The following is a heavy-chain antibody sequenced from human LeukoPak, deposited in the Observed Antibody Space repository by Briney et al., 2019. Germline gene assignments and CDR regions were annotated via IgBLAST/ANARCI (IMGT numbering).Heavy chain of an antibody. V-gene: IGHV4-34*01. Sequence: SETLSLTCAVYGGSFSGYYWSWIRQPPGKGLEWIGEINHSGSTNYNPSLKSRVTISVDTSKNQLSLKLSSVTAADTAVYYCARGLRGVVVTAIPYYYYNMDVWGKGTTVTVSS. CDR3: ARGLRGVVVTAIPYYYYNMDV. CDR2: INHSGST. CDR1: GGSFSGYY. J-gene: IGHJ6*03. D-gene: IGHD2-21*02.